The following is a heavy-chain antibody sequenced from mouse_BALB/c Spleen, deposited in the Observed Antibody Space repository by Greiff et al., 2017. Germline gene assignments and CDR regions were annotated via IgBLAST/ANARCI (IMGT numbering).Heavy chain of an antibody. J-gene: IGHJ2*01. CDR1: GFTFSSYT. Sequence: DVMLVESGGGLVQPGGSLKLSCAASGFTFSSYTMSWVRQTPEKRLEWVAYISNGGGSTYYPDTVKGRFTISRDNAKNTLYLQMSSLKSEDTAMYYCARHEVFDYWGQGTTLTVSS. CDR2: ISNGGGST. V-gene: IGHV5-12-2*01. CDR3: ARHEVFDY.